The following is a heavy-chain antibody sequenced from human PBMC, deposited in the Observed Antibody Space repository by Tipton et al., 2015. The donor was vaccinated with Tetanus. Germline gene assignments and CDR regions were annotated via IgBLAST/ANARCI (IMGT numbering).Heavy chain of an antibody. CDR3: ARDRLAVAGTAFDS. D-gene: IGHD6-19*01. CDR1: RFPFRNYA. V-gene: IGHV3-30-3*01. J-gene: IGHJ4*02. Sequence: CAASRFPFRNYAMHWVRQAPGKGLEWVAVISYDGGNKYYANSVKGRFTISRDNSKSTLFLQMNSLRDEDAAVYYCARDRLAVAGTAFDSWGPGTLVTVSS. CDR2: ISYDGGNK.